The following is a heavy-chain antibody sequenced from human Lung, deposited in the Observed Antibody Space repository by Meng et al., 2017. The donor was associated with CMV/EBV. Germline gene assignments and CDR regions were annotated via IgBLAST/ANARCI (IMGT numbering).Heavy chain of an antibody. CDR3: ARALLFITMVRGAIGY. Sequence: SVKVSXXASGYTFTGYYMHWVRQAPGQGLEWMGWINPNSGGTNYAQKFQGRVTMTRDTSISTAYMELSRLRSDDTAVYYCARALLFITMVRGAIGYWGQGTLVTVSS. J-gene: IGHJ4*02. CDR2: INPNSGGT. CDR1: GYTFTGYY. V-gene: IGHV1-2*02. D-gene: IGHD3-10*01.